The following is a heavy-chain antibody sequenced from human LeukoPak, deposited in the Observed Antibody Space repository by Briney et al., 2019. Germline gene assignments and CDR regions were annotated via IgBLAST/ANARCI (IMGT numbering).Heavy chain of an antibody. J-gene: IGHJ4*02. CDR3: AKANYYDSSGYTDY. CDR2: ISGSGGST. Sequence: ETLSLTCAVYGGSFSGYFWTLIRQSPGKGLEWVSGISGSGGSTYYADSVKGRFTISRDNSKNTLYLQMNSLRAEDTAVYYCAKANYYDSSGYTDYWGQGTLVTVSS. D-gene: IGHD3-22*01. V-gene: IGHV3-23*01. CDR1: GGSFSGYF.